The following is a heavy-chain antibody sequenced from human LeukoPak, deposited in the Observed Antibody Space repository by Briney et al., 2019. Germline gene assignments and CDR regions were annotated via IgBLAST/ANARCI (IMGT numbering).Heavy chain of an antibody. CDR2: INPTGDST. Sequence: GASVKVSFKASVYTFSSYDMHWVRQAPGQGLEWVGLINPTGDSTNYAQNFRGRVTMTRDTSTSTVYMDLSSLRSEDTAVYYCAREASGGYFDYWGQGTLVTVSS. CDR1: VYTFSSYD. V-gene: IGHV1-46*01. CDR3: AREASGGYFDY. J-gene: IGHJ4*02. D-gene: IGHD4-23*01.